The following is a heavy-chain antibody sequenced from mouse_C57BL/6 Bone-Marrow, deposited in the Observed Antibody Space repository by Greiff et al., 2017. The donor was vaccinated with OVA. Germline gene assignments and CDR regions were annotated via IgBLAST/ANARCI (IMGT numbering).Heavy chain of an antibody. CDR2: INYDGSST. J-gene: IGHJ3*01. CDR3: ASGWLLRPFAY. D-gene: IGHD2-3*01. Sequence: EVKLVESEGGLVQPGSSMKLSCTASGFTFSDYYMAWVRQVPEKGLEWVTNINYDGSSTYYLDSLKSRFIISRDNAKNILYLQMSSLKSEDTATYYCASGWLLRPFAYWGQGTLVTVSA. V-gene: IGHV5-16*01. CDR1: GFTFSDYY.